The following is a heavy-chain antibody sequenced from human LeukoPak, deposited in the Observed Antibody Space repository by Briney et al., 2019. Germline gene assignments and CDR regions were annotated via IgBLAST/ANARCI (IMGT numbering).Heavy chain of an antibody. Sequence: GGSLRLSCAASGFTFSSYWMTWVRQVQGKGLEWVANIKQDESEKYYVDSVKGRFTISRDNVKNSLYLQMNSLRAEDTAVYYCARGVYHFDYWGQGSLVTVSS. CDR1: GFTFSSYW. V-gene: IGHV3-7*03. CDR2: IKQDESEK. D-gene: IGHD2-2*02. J-gene: IGHJ4*02. CDR3: ARGVYHFDY.